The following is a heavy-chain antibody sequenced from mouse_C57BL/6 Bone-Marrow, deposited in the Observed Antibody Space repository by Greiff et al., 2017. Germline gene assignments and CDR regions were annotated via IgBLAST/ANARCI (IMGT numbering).Heavy chain of an antibody. J-gene: IGHJ1*03. CDR3: ARGDYHGSSSFWYFDV. D-gene: IGHD1-1*01. CDR1: GFTFSDYY. Sequence: EVMLVESGGGLVQPGGSLKLSCAASGFTFSDYYMYWVRQTPEKRLEWVAYISNGGGSTYYPDTVKGRFTISRDNAKNTLYLQMSRLKSEDTAMYYCARGDYHGSSSFWYFDVWGTGTTVTVSS. CDR2: ISNGGGST. V-gene: IGHV5-12*01.